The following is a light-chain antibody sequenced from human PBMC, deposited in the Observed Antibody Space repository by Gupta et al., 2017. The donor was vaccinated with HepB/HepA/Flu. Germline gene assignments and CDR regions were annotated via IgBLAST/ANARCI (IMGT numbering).Light chain of an antibody. CDR3: QAWDSSTVV. CDR1: ELGNKY. J-gene: IGLJ2*01. Sequence: SYELTQPPSVSVSPGLTATLTCSGDELGNKYATWYQQKPGQSPVLVIYQDRKRPSGISERFSGSNSGNTATLTISETQAMDEADYYCQAWDSSTVVFGGGTKLTVL. CDR2: QDR. V-gene: IGLV3-1*01.